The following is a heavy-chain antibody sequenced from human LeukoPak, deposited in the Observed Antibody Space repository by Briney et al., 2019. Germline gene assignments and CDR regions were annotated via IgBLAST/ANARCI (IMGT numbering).Heavy chain of an antibody. D-gene: IGHD4-17*01. V-gene: IGHV4-4*02. Sequence: SETLSLTCAVSGGSISSTNWWSWVRQPPGKGLEWIGEIYHSGSTNYNPSLKSRVTISVDKSKNQFSLKLSSVTAADTAVYYCAKLDYGDYVLDYWGQGTLVTVSS. CDR2: IYHSGST. J-gene: IGHJ4*02. CDR3: AKLDYGDYVLDY. CDR1: GGSISSTNW.